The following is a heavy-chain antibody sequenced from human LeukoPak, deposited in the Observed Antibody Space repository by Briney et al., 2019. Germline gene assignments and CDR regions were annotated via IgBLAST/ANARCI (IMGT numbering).Heavy chain of an antibody. V-gene: IGHV4-34*01. D-gene: IGHD3-10*01. CDR1: GGSFSGYY. CDR2: INHSVST. Sequence: SETLSLTCAVYGGSFSGYYWSWIRQPPRKGLEWIGEINHSVSTNYNPSLKSRVTISVDTSKNQFSLKLSSVTAADTAVYYCARRPRYYGSGSYYSIASSRGSNFDYWGQGTLVTVSS. CDR3: ARRPRYYGSGSYYSIASSRGSNFDY. J-gene: IGHJ4*02.